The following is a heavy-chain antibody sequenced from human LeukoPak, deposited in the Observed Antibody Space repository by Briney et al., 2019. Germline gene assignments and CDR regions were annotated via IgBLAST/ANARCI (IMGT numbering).Heavy chain of an antibody. Sequence: GRSLRLSCAASGFTFSSYAMHWVRQAPGKGLEWVAVISYDGSNKYYADSVKGRFAISRDNSKNTLYLQMNSPRAEDTAVYYCARGEEMASMPFDIWGQGTMVTVSS. V-gene: IGHV3-30*09. CDR2: ISYDGSNK. J-gene: IGHJ3*02. CDR3: ARGEEMASMPFDI. D-gene: IGHD5-24*01. CDR1: GFTFSSYA.